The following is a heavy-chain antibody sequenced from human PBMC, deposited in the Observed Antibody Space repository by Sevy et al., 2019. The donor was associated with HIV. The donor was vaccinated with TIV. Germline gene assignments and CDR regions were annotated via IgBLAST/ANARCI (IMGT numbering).Heavy chain of an antibody. CDR2: IKSETDGGTR. V-gene: IGHV3-15*01. J-gene: IGHJ4*02. Sequence: GGSLRLSCSASGFDFFNVWMTWVRQAPGKGLEWVGRIKSETDGGTREYAAAVKGRFTISRDDSKDTLYLQMNSLKTGDTAGYYRATERWGFFGTSSRHLLPYFDSWGQGTLVTVSS. D-gene: IGHD1-7*01. CDR3: ATERWGFFGTSSRHLLPYFDS. CDR1: GFDFFNVW.